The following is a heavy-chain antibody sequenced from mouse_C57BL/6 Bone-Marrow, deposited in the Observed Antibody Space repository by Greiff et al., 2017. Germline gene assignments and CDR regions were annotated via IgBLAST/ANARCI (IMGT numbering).Heavy chain of an antibody. Sequence: EVQLQQSGPELVKPGASVKISCKASGYTFTDYYMNWVKQSHGKSLEWIGDINPNNGGTSYNQKFKGKATLTVDKSSSTAYMGIRSLTYEDSADYYRAKDSRNFDVWGTGTTVTVSS. D-gene: IGHD1-1*01. J-gene: IGHJ1*03. CDR3: AKDSRNFDV. CDR2: INPNNGGT. CDR1: GYTFTDYY. V-gene: IGHV1-26*01.